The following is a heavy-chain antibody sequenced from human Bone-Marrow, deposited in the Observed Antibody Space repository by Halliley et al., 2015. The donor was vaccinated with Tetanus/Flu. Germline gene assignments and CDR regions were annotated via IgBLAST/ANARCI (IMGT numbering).Heavy chain of an antibody. Sequence: LEWGGYIAYGGSPNYNPSLKSRVTISVDRSKNQFSLELTSVTAADTAIYYCARDKRHSYSRYFDPWGQGTLVAVSS. V-gene: IGHV4-59*01. D-gene: IGHD5-12*01. J-gene: IGHJ5*02. CDR3: ARDKRHSYSRYFDP. CDR2: IAYGGSP.